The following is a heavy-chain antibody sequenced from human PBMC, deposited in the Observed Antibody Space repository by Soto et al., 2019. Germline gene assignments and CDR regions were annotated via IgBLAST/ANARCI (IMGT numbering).Heavy chain of an antibody. CDR1: GFTFSSYA. Sequence: GWSLRLSCSASGFTFSSYAMHLVRQAPGKGLEYVSAISSNGGSTYYADSVKGRFTISRDNSKNTLYLQMSSLRAEDTAVYYCVKGVEVGYIIYWGEGTLVTVSS. V-gene: IGHV3-64D*06. CDR3: VKGVEVGYIIY. D-gene: IGHD5-12*01. CDR2: ISSNGGST. J-gene: IGHJ4*02.